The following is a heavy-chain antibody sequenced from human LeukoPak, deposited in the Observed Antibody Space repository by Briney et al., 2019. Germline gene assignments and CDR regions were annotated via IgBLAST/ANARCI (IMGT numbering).Heavy chain of an antibody. V-gene: IGHV1-2*02. CDR2: INPNSGGT. CDR1: GYTFTGYY. D-gene: IGHD3-22*01. CDR3: ARDPENYYDSSGPPPPQVDY. J-gene: IGHJ4*02. Sequence: ASVKVSCKASGYTFTGYYMHWVRQAPGQGLEWMGWINPNSGGTNYAQKFQGRVTMTRDTSISTAYMELSRLRSDDTAVYYCARDPENYYDSSGPPPPQVDYWGQGTLVTVSS.